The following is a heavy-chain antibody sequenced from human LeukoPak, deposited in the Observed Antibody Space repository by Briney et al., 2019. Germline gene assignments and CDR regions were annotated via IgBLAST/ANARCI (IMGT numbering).Heavy chain of an antibody. CDR2: VYYSGST. Sequence: PSETLSLSCAVSGGSIISYHWSWIRQPPGKGLEWIGYVYYSGSTNYNPSLESRVTLSVDTSKNQFSLKLSSVTAADTAFYYCARGSFSSRIQGPYYFDFWGQGTLVTVSS. D-gene: IGHD6-13*01. J-gene: IGHJ4*02. CDR3: ARGSFSSRIQGPYYFDF. V-gene: IGHV4-59*01. CDR1: GGSIISYH.